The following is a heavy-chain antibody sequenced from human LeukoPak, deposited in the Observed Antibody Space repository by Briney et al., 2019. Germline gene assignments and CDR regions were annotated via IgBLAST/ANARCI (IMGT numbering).Heavy chain of an antibody. Sequence: SQTLSLTCAISGDSVSSNSAAWNWIRQSPSRGLEWLGRTYYRSKWYNDYAVSVKSRITINPDTSKNQFSLQLNSVTPEDTAVYYCARADWYSSGWYPFDAFDIWGQGTMVTVSS. V-gene: IGHV6-1*01. D-gene: IGHD6-19*01. CDR2: TYYRSKWYN. CDR3: ARADWYSSGWYPFDAFDI. J-gene: IGHJ3*02. CDR1: GDSVSSNSAA.